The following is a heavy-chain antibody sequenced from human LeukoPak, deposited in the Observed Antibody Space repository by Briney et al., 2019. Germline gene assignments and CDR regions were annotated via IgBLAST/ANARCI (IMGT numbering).Heavy chain of an antibody. CDR2: ISGSGGST. CDR3: AKAQHSSTWGYLDS. V-gene: IGHV3-23*01. J-gene: IGHJ4*02. CDR1: GFTFSSYS. Sequence: GGSLRLSCAASGFTFSSYSMNWVRQAPGKGLEWVSTISGSGGSTLYADSVKGRFTISRDNSKNTLYLQMNSLRAEDTAVYYCAKAQHSSTWGYLDSWGQGTLVTVSS. D-gene: IGHD6-13*01.